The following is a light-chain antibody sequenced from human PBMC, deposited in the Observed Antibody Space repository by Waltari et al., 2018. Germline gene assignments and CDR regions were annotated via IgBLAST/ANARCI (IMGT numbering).Light chain of an antibody. CDR2: DAS. V-gene: IGKV3-11*01. CDR1: QSVSSY. J-gene: IGKJ1*01. Sequence: EIVLTQSPATLSLSPGERATLSCRASQSVSSYLAWYQQTPGQAPRLLIYDASNRATGIAARFSGSGSGTDFTLTINSLEPEDFAVYYCQQRSNRPPWTFGQGTRVEIK. CDR3: QQRSNRPPWT.